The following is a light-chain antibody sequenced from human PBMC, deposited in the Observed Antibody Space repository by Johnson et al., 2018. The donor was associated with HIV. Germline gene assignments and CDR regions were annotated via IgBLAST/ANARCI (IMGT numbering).Light chain of an antibody. J-gene: IGLJ1*01. CDR1: SSNIGNNY. V-gene: IGLV1-51*01. CDR3: GTWDSRLPFCF. CDR2: DNN. Sequence: QSVLTQPPSVSAAPGQKVTISCSGSSSNIGNNYVSWYQQLPGRAPKLLIYDNNKRPSGIPDRFSGSKSGTSATLGITGLQTGDEADYYCGTWDSRLPFCFFGTGSKVPVL.